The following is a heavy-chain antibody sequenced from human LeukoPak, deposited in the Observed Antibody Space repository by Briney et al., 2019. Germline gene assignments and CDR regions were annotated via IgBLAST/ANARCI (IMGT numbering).Heavy chain of an antibody. V-gene: IGHV1-2*02. CDR1: GYTFTGYY. J-gene: IGHJ4*02. D-gene: IGHD4-23*01. CDR3: ARDLYGGTSATFDY. CDR2: INPNSGGT. Sequence: ASVKVSCKASGYTFTGYYMHWVRQAPGQGLEWMGWINPNSGGTNYAQKFQGRVTMTRDTSISSAYMELSRLRSDDRAVYYCARDLYGGTSATFDYWGQGTLVTVSS.